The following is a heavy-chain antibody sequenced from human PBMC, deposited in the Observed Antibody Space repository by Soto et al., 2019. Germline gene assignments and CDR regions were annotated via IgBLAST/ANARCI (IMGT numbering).Heavy chain of an antibody. V-gene: IGHV3-30-3*01. J-gene: IGHJ5*02. CDR1: GGPFSSYA. Sequence: PGGSLRLSCAASGGPFSSYAMHWVRQAPGKGLEWVAVISYDGSNKYYADSVKGRFTISRDNSKNTLYLQMNSLRAEDTAVYYCFLQVGPLEPWGHWFDPWGQGTLVTVSS. CDR2: ISYDGSNK. D-gene: IGHD1-1*01. CDR3: FLQVGPLEPWGHWFDP.